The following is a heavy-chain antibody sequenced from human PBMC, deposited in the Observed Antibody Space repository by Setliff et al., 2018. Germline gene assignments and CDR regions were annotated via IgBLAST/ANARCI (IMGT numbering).Heavy chain of an antibody. CDR2: IQGKTEGETT. D-gene: IGHD5-18*01. CDR1: GFNFFNVW. Sequence: PGGSLRLSCAASGFNFFNVWMDWVRQAPGKGPEWVARIQGKTEGETTDYASFVEGRFTISRDESKHTLYLQMNSLRAEDTGVYYCAKRFPDGYSHGRYFDYWGQGTLVTVSS. J-gene: IGHJ4*02. V-gene: IGHV3-15*07. CDR3: AKRFPDGYSHGRYFDY.